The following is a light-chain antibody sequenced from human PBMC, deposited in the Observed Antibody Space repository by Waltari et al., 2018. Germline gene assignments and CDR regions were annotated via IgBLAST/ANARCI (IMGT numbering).Light chain of an antibody. Sequence: NFLLTQPPSVSESPGKTVTLTCSRNSGNIARSHIQWPQQPPGSAPNTIIYEVNRRSFGVPGRFSGSIDMSSNSASLSISGLQAEDEADYYCQSYDRSSLVFGGGTHLTVL. CDR2: EVN. CDR3: QSYDRSSLV. CDR1: SGNIARSH. J-gene: IGLJ7*01. V-gene: IGLV6-57*04.